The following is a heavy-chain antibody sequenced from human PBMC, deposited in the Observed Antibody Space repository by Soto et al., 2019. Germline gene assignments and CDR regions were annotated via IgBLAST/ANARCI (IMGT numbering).Heavy chain of an antibody. V-gene: IGHV4-34*01. J-gene: IGHJ6*03. CDR2: INDSGNI. CDR3: ARGLILWFGELSRRGGYYYYMDG. Sequence: QVQLQQWGAGLLKPSETLALTCAVYGGSFSGYQWSWIRQTPGKGLEWIGEINDSGNINYNPSLKSRVTILIDTPKKQISLKLSSVTAADTAVYYCARGLILWFGELSRRGGYYYYMDGWGKGTTVTVSS. D-gene: IGHD3-10*01. CDR1: GGSFSGYQ.